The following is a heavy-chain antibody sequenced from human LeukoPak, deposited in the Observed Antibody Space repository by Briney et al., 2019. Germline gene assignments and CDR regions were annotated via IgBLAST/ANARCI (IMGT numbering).Heavy chain of an antibody. J-gene: IGHJ5*02. CDR3: ARDRKVRGVIISNNWFDP. CDR2: INPNSGGT. D-gene: IGHD3-10*01. CDR1: GYTFTGYY. Sequence: GASVKVSCKASGYTFTGYYMHWVRQAPGQGLEWMGWINPNSGGTNYAQKFQGRVTITRDTSISTAYMELSRLRSDDTAVYYCARDRKVRGVIISNNWFDPWGQGTLVTVSS. V-gene: IGHV1-2*02.